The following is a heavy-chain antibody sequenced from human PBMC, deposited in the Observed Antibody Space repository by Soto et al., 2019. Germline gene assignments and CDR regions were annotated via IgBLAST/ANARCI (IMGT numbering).Heavy chain of an antibody. D-gene: IGHD3-16*01. CDR1: GFTFSSYG. J-gene: IGHJ5*02. Sequence: QVQLVESGGGVVQPGRSLRLSCAASGFTFSSYGMHWVRQAPGKGLEWVAVIWYDGSNKYYADSVKGRFTISRDNSKNTLYLKMNSRRAEDTPVYYCAGEKGERHNCSAPGGQGTLVTVSS. CDR3: AGEKGERHNCSAP. V-gene: IGHV3-33*01. CDR2: IWYDGSNK.